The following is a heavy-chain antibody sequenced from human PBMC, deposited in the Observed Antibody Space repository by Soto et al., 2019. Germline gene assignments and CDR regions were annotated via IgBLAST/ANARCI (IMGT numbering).Heavy chain of an antibody. CDR3: ARDKDGSSYYYDDAFDI. CDR1: GVTFSSYA. V-gene: IGHV1-69*01. D-gene: IGHD3-22*01. J-gene: IGHJ3*02. Sequence: QVQLVQSGAEVKKPGSSVKVSCKASGVTFSSYAISWVRQAPGQGLEWMGGIIPIFGTANYAQKFQGRVTITADESTSTAYMELSSLRSEDTAVYYCARDKDGSSYYYDDAFDIWGQGTMVTVSS. CDR2: IIPIFGTA.